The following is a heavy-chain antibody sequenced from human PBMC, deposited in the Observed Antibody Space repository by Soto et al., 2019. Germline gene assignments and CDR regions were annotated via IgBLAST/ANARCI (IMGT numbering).Heavy chain of an antibody. CDR2: ISGSCGST. CDR3: ETGPCSRGSCRSRDFTX. D-gene: IGHD2-15*01. V-gene: IGHV3-23*01. J-gene: IGHJ3*02. Sequence: GSLRLTFAASGFNYRNYAMSGVRRAPGKGPEAVSAISGSCGSTYYAYSVKSRFTISRDNSKNTLYLQMNSLRAEDTAVYYCETGPCSRGSCRSRDFTXWGQGKRDNVS. CDR1: GFNYRNYA.